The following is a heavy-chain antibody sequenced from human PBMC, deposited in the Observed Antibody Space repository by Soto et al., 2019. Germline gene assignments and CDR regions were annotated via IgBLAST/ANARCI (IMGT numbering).Heavy chain of an antibody. D-gene: IGHD6-25*01. J-gene: IGHJ6*02. CDR2: INHSGST. CDR3: ARIGFYYYYGMDV. CDR1: GGSISSGGYY. Sequence: PSETLSLTCTVSGGSISSGGYYWSWIRQPPGKGLEWIGEINHSGSTNYNPSLKSRVTISVDTSKNQFSLKLSSVTAADTAVYYCARIGFYYYYGMDVWGQGTTVTVSS. V-gene: IGHV4-39*07.